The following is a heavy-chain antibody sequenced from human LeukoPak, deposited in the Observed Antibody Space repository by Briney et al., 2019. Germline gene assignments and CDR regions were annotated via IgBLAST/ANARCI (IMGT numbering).Heavy chain of an antibody. CDR2: ISGSGGST. D-gene: IGHD5-24*01. Sequence: PGGSLRLSCAASGFTFSSYAMSWVRLAPGKGLEWVSAISGSGGSTYYADSVKGRFTISRDNSKNTLYLQMNGLRAEDTAVYYCAKDTSRDGYNDAFDIWGQGTMVTVSS. J-gene: IGHJ3*02. V-gene: IGHV3-23*01. CDR1: GFTFSSYA. CDR3: AKDTSRDGYNDAFDI.